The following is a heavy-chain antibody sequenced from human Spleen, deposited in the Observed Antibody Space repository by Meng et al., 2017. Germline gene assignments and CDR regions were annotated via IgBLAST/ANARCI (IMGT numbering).Heavy chain of an antibody. V-gene: IGHV1-2*06. D-gene: IGHD2/OR15-2a*01. CDR1: GYTFTGYS. J-gene: IGHJ4*02. CDR2: INPDSGT. Sequence: QVQLVQSGAEVKKPGAAVKVSCKASGYTFTGYSMNWIRQAPGQGLEWMGRINPDSGTNYAQRFQGRVTLTWDTSISTAYMDLSSLRSDDTAMYYCAKYLSGSIDYWGQVTLVTVSS. CDR3: AKYLSGSIDY.